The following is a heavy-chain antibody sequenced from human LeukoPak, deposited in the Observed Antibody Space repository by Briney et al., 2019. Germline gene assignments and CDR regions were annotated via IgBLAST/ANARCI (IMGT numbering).Heavy chain of an antibody. CDR2: ISGDGTRT. D-gene: IGHD3-16*01. J-gene: IGHJ4*02. Sequence: GGSLRLSCAASGFSFSSYAMTWARQAPVKGLEWVSAISGDGTRTYYADSVKGRFTISRDNSENTLYLGMSSLRVEDTAIYYCAKWPEGAMDYFDYWGQGTLVTVSS. CDR1: GFSFSSYA. V-gene: IGHV3-23*01. CDR3: AKWPEGAMDYFDY.